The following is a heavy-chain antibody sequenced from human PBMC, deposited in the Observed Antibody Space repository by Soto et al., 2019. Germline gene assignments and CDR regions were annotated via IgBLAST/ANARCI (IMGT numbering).Heavy chain of an antibody. Sequence: SETLSLTCAVYGGSFSGYYWSWIRQPPGKGLEWIGGINHSGSTNYNPSLKSRVTISVDTSKNQFSLKLSSVTAADTAVYYCARGAPYSSGWYVRKYFDYWGQGTLVTVSS. CDR1: GGSFSGYY. D-gene: IGHD6-19*01. CDR2: INHSGST. CDR3: ARGAPYSSGWYVRKYFDY. V-gene: IGHV4-34*01. J-gene: IGHJ4*02.